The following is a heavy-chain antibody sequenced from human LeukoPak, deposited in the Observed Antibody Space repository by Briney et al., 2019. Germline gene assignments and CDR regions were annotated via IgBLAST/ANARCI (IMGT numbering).Heavy chain of an antibody. CDR1: GFIVSSNY. D-gene: IGHD2-2*01. CDR3: ALLPGDIVAVPSDY. CDR2: ISGSGGST. Sequence: GGSLRLSCTASGFIVSSNYMSWVRQAPGKGLEWVSGISGSGGSTYYADSVKGRATISRDNSKNTLYLQMNSLSAEDTAVYYCALLPGDIVAVPSDYWGQGTLVTVSS. J-gene: IGHJ4*02. V-gene: IGHV3-23*01.